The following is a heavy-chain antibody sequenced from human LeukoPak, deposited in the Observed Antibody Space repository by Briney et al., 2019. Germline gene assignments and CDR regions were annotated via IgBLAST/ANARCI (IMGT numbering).Heavy chain of an antibody. V-gene: IGHV4-59*01. D-gene: IGHD3-16*01. CDR1: GGSISSYY. CDR2: IYSTGST. J-gene: IGHJ5*02. CDR3: ARDKLSFGSRYNWFDP. Sequence: PSETLSLTCTVSGGSISSYYWSWIRQPPGKGLEWIGYIYSTGSTSYNPSLKSRVTISVDTSKNQFSLKLTSVTAADTAVYYCARDKLSFGSRYNWFDPWGQGSLVTVSS.